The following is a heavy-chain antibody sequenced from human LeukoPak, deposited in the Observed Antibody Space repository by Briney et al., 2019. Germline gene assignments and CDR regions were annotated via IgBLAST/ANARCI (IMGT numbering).Heavy chain of an antibody. J-gene: IGHJ3*02. CDR3: AKDRWTEVDAFDI. CDR1: GFTFSSYA. Sequence: GGSLRLSCAASGFTFSSYAMSWVRQAPGKGLEWVSAVSGSGGSTYYADSVKGRFTISRDNSKNTLYLQMNSLRAEDTAVYCAKDRWTEVDAFDIWGQGTMVTVSS. CDR2: VSGSGGST. D-gene: IGHD1-1*01. V-gene: IGHV3-23*01.